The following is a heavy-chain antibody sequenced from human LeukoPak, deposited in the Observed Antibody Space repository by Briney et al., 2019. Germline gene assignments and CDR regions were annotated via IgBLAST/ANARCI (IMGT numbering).Heavy chain of an antibody. CDR2: ISYDGRNN. Sequence: GGSLRLSCAASGFAFNNYAIHWVGQAPGQGLRWVAVISYDGRNNCHANSVNGRFTISRDNSKHTLYLQMNSLRDEDTAVYYRATDKSMAPADYHFDYWGQRTLVTVSS. V-gene: IGHV3-30-3*02. CDR1: GFAFNNYA. D-gene: IGHD2-2*01. CDR3: ATDKSMAPADYHFDY. J-gene: IGHJ4*02.